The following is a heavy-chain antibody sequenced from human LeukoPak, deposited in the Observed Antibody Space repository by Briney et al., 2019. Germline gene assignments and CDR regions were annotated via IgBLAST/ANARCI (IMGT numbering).Heavy chain of an antibody. J-gene: IGHJ4*02. CDR1: GGSISSYY. V-gene: IGHV4-4*07. CDR3: ARGLWLDHFDY. CDR2: IYSSGST. Sequence: PSETLSLTCTVSGGSISSYYWSWIRQPAGKGLEWIGRIYSSGSTNYNPSLKSRVTMSVDTSKNQFSLTLTSVTAADTAVYYCARGLWLDHFDYWGQGTLVTVSS. D-gene: IGHD6-19*01.